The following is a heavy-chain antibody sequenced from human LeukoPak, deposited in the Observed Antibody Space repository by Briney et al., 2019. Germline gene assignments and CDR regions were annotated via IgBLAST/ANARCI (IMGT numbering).Heavy chain of an antibody. V-gene: IGHV4-34*01. D-gene: IGHD6-25*01. CDR2: INHSGST. CDR1: GGSFSGYY. CDR3: ARLDSSAFDY. J-gene: IGHJ4*02. Sequence: PSETLSLTCAVYGGSFSGYYLSWLRQPPGKGLEWIGEINHSGSTNYNPSLKSRVTISVDTSKNQFPLKLSSVTAADTAVYYCARLDSSAFDYWGQGTLVTVSS.